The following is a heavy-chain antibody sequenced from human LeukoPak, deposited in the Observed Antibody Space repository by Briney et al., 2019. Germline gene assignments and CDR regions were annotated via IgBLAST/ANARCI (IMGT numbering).Heavy chain of an antibody. CDR3: ASDYGDYHAFDI. Sequence: GGSLTLSCAASGFTFSDYYMSWIRQAPGKGLEWVSYISSSGSTIYYAGSVKGRFTICRDTANKSLYLQMHSLRAEDTALYYCASDYGDYHAFDIWGQGTMVTVSS. J-gene: IGHJ3*02. CDR1: GFTFSDYY. D-gene: IGHD4-17*01. V-gene: IGHV3-11*01. CDR2: ISSSGSTI.